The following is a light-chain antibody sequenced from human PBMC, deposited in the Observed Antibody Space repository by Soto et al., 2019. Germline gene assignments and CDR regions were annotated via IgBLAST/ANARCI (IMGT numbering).Light chain of an antibody. CDR2: DAS. Sequence: EIVLTQSPATLSLSPGERATLSCRASQSVSSYLAWYQQKPGQAPRLLIYDASNSTTGIPARFSGSGSGSDSTLTISSLGPEDVAVYYCQQRSNWPSLTFGGGTKVEIK. V-gene: IGKV3-11*01. J-gene: IGKJ4*01. CDR1: QSVSSY. CDR3: QQRSNWPSLT.